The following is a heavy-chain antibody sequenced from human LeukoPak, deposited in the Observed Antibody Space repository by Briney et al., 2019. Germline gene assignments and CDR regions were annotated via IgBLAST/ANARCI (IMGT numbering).Heavy chain of an antibody. V-gene: IGHV3-74*01. J-gene: IGHJ6*04. CDR3: ARDPGYESWSPFWGGMDV. D-gene: IGHD3-16*01. CDR1: GFTFSSSW. Sequence: PGGSLRLSCAASGFTFSSSWMHWVRQAPEKGLVWVSRITRDGSSTTYADSVKGRFTTSRDNAKNTLYLQTDSLRDDDTAVYYCARDPGYESWSPFWGGMDVWGNGTTVIVSS. CDR2: ITRDGSST.